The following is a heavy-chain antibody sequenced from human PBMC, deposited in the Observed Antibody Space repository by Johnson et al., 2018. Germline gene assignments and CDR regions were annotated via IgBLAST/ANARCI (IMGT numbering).Heavy chain of an antibody. J-gene: IGHJ6*03. Sequence: VQLGEAGGGLVKPGGSLGLSCAASGFTFNNAWMNWVRQAPGKGLDWVGLIKSNTDGGTTDYAAPVQGRFTISRDDSKNTLYLQRNSLKTEDTAVYYCISERLVRGVDYYYYYMDVWGKGTTVTVSS. CDR2: IKSNTDGGTT. D-gene: IGHD3-10*01. CDR1: GFTFNNAW. CDR3: ISERLVRGVDYYYYYMDV. V-gene: IGHV3-15*07.